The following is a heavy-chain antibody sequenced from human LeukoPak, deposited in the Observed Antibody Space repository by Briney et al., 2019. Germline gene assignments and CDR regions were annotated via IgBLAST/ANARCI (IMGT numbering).Heavy chain of an antibody. J-gene: IGHJ4*02. V-gene: IGHV3-11*04. CDR3: ARESDLAAAHD. D-gene: IGHD6-6*01. CDR1: GFTFSDSY. CDR2: ISGSGGEK. Sequence: GGSLRLSCAASGFTFSDSYMSWIRQAPGKTLEWVSHISGSGGEKYYKDSVKGRFTISRDNTRQLLFLEMDNLRVEDSAVYFCARESDLAAAHDWGQGTLVTVSS.